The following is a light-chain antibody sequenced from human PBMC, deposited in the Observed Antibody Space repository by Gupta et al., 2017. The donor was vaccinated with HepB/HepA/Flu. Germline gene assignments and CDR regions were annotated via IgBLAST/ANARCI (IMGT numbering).Light chain of an antibody. J-gene: IGLJ3*02. CDR3: QTWAAGIPVV. CDR2: QDA. V-gene: IGLV3-1*01. CDR1: GLEDKF. Sequence: SYELTQPPSLAVSPGQTATLSCSGDGLEDKFVSWYQQKPGHSPTLVIFQDAKRPSGIPERFSGSSSGNTATLTIRGAQSLDEADYYCQTWAAGIPVVFGGGTTLTVL.